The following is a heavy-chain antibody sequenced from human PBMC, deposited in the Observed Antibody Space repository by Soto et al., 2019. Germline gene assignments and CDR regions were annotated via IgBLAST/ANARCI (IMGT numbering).Heavy chain of an antibody. V-gene: IGHV1-18*01. CDR3: ARGQVVNFDNWFDP. D-gene: IGHD3-22*01. J-gene: IGHJ5*02. CDR2: INPNSGHT. CDR1: GYTFTTYG. Sequence: QIQLLQSGAEVKKPGTSVKVSCQASGYTFTTYGIIWVRQAPGQGLEWMGWINPNSGHTNYAQNLQDRATMTTDTSTNTAYMELRSLRCGEGGVDFCARGQVVNFDNWFDPWGQGILVTVSS.